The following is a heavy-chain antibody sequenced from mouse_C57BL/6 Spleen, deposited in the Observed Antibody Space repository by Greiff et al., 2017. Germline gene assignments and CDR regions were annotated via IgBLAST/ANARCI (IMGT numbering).Heavy chain of an antibody. CDR2: IRNKANGYTT. Sequence: EVNVVESGGGLVQPGGSLSLSCAASGFTFTDYYMSWVRQPPGKALEWLGFIRNKANGYTTEYSASVKGRFTISRDNSQSILYLQMNALRAEDSATYYCARYSIYDGYYPYFDYWGQGTTLTVSS. CDR3: ARYSIYDGYYPYFDY. D-gene: IGHD2-3*01. CDR1: GFTFTDYY. J-gene: IGHJ2*01. V-gene: IGHV7-3*01.